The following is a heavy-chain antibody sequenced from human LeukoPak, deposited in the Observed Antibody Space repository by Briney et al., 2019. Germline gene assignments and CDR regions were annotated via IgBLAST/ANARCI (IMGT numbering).Heavy chain of an antibody. V-gene: IGHV3-74*01. CDR1: GFTFSSYC. CDR3: ARVRWGGLYYFDS. CDR2: INSDGRST. D-gene: IGHD3-16*01. Sequence: GGSLRLSCAASGFTFSSYCVHWVRQAPGKGLVGVSRINSDGRSTNYADSVKGRFTMSRDNAKNTLYLQMNSLRAEDTAVYYCARVRWGGLYYFDSWGQGTLVTVSS. J-gene: IGHJ4*02.